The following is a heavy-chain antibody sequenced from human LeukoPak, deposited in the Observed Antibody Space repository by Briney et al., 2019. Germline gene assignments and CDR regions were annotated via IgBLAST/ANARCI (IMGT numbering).Heavy chain of an antibody. D-gene: IGHD2-15*01. CDR2: ISPGDSDS. CDR3: ARRFCSGGTCYYFDS. V-gene: IGHV5-51*01. J-gene: IGHJ4*02. Sequence: GEPLKISCQASGYIFTNYWIAWVRQMPGKGLEWMAIISPGDSDSRYSPSFQGQVTVSADKSISTAYLQWSSLKASDTAMYYCARRFCSGGTCYYFDSWGQGTLVTVCS. CDR1: GYIFTNYW.